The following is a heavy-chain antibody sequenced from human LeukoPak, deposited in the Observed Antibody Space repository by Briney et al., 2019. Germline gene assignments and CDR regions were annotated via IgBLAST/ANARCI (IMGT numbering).Heavy chain of an antibody. CDR3: ARGSYYYGSGSYSRKNDY. Sequence: PSETLSLTCTVSGGSISSYYWSWIRQPPGKGLEWIGYIYYSGSTNYNPSLKSRVTISVDTSKNQFSLRLSSVTAADTAVYYCARGSYYYGSGSYSRKNDYWGQGTLVTVSS. D-gene: IGHD3-10*01. V-gene: IGHV4-59*12. J-gene: IGHJ4*02. CDR1: GGSISSYY. CDR2: IYYSGST.